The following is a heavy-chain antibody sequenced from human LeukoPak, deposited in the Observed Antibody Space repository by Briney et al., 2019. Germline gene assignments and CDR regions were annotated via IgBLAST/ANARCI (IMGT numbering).Heavy chain of an antibody. J-gene: IGHJ3*02. CDR1: GGTFSSCA. V-gene: IGHV1-69*05. CDR3: ARAAAGSQGDAFDI. D-gene: IGHD6-13*01. Sequence: SVKVSCKASGGTFSSCAISWVRQAPGQGLEWMGGIIPIFGTANYAQKFQGRVTITTDESTSTAYMELSSLRSEDTAVYYCARAAAGSQGDAFDIWGQGTMVTVSS. CDR2: IIPIFGTA.